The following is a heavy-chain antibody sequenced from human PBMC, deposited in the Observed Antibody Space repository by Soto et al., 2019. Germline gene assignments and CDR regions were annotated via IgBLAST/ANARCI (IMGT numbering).Heavy chain of an antibody. J-gene: IGHJ6*02. CDR1: GGTLSNSA. Sequence: QLQLAQSGADVKKAGSSVKVSCKASGGTLSNSAFSWVRQAPGQGLEWMGGIIPVFGIVNYAQKFKDRVTITADESTSTAYMELRSLRSEDTAVYFCAKGRIVVVGSRAYYGMDVWGQGTTVTV. CDR2: IIPVFGIV. D-gene: IGHD3-22*01. CDR3: AKGRIVVVGSRAYYGMDV. V-gene: IGHV1-69*19.